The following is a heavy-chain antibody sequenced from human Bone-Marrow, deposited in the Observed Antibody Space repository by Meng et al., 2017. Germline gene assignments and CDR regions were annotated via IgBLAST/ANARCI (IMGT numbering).Heavy chain of an antibody. CDR3: ARSQGAGGYYKAGNWFDP. Sequence: ETLSLTCAASGFTVSSNYMSWVRQAPGKGLEWVSVIYSGGSTYYADSVKGRFTISRDNSKNTLYLQMNSLRAEDTAVYYCARSQGAGGYYKAGNWFDPWGKG. V-gene: IGHV3-53*01. D-gene: IGHD3-22*01. CDR2: IYSGGST. J-gene: IGHJ5*02. CDR1: GFTVSSNY.